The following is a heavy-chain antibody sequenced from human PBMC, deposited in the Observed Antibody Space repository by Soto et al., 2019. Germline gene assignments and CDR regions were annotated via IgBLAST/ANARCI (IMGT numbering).Heavy chain of an antibody. J-gene: IGHJ4*02. CDR1: GFTFSSYA. CDR2: ISGSGGST. Sequence: EVQLLESGGGLVQPGGSLRLSCAASGFTFSSYAMSWVRQAPGTGLEWVSAISGSGGSTYYADSVKGRFTISRDNSKNTLYLQMNSLRHEDTAVYYCAKDGPWFGELRGDYWGQGTLVTVSS. V-gene: IGHV3-23*01. CDR3: AKDGPWFGELRGDY. D-gene: IGHD3-10*01.